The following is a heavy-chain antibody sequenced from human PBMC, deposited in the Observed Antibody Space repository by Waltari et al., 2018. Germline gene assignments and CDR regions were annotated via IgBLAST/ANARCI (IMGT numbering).Heavy chain of an antibody. D-gene: IGHD3-3*01. Sequence: EVRRVESGGGLVHPDGSLRLTCPASGFTLMSYDIIWGSNAPGKGLEWVSYISSSGSTIYYADSVKGRFTISRDNAKNSLYLQMNSLRAEDTAVYYCAREGADYDFWSGPDYWGQGTLVTVSS. CDR1: GFTLMSYD. CDR2: ISSSGSTI. V-gene: IGHV3-48*03. J-gene: IGHJ4*02. CDR3: AREGADYDFWSGPDY.